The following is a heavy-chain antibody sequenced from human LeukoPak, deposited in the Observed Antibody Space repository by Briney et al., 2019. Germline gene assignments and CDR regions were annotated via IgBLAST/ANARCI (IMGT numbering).Heavy chain of an antibody. CDR3: AIGTYYYGSGSYKGYYYYYMDV. Sequence: ASVKVSCKASGYTFTGYYMHWVRQAPGQGLEWMGWINPNSGGTNYAQKFQGRVTMTRDTSISTAYMELSRLRSDDTAVYYCAIGTYYYGSGSYKGYYYYYMDVWGKGTTVTISS. CDR1: GYTFTGYY. CDR2: INPNSGGT. V-gene: IGHV1-2*02. D-gene: IGHD3-10*01. J-gene: IGHJ6*03.